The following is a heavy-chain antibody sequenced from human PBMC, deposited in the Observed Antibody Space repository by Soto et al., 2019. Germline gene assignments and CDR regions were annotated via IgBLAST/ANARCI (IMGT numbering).Heavy chain of an antibody. D-gene: IGHD3-3*01. CDR3: ASSAYYDSWSGSPGDYYYYTDV. J-gene: IGHJ6*03. V-gene: IGHV4-59*01. CDR2: IYYSGST. Sequence: SETLSLTCTVSGGSISSYYWSWIRQPPGKGLEWIGYIYYSGSTNYNPSLKSRVTISVDTSKNQFSLKLSSVTAADTAVYYCASSAYYDSWSGSPGDYYYYTDVWGKGTTVTVSS. CDR1: GGSISSYY.